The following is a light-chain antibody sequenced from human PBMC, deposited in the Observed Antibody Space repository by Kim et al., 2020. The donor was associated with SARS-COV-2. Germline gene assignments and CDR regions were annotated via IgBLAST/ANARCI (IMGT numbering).Light chain of an antibody. CDR3: QVWDSSTEE. J-gene: IGLJ3*02. V-gene: IGLV3-9*01. Sequence: SYELTQPLSVSVALGQTARITCGGNNIGSKNVHWYQQKPGQAPVLVIYRDSNRPSGIPERFSGSSSGNTATLTISRAQAGDEADYYCQVWDSSTEEFGEGTQLTVL. CDR2: RDS. CDR1: NIGSKN.